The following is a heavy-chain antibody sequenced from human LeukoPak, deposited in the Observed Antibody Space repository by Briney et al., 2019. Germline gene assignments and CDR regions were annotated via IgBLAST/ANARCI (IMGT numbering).Heavy chain of an antibody. D-gene: IGHD2-15*01. CDR1: GVSFSGYY. V-gene: IGHV4-34*01. CDR2: INHIGSA. Sequence: SETLSLTCAVYGVSFSGYYWIWIRQPPRKGLEGVGEINHIGSANYNPSLKRRVTISLDTSKNQVSLKLTAVTAADTAVYYCASGSCARSRYYFDYWGQGTLVTVSS. J-gene: IGHJ4*02. CDR3: ASGSCARSRYYFDY.